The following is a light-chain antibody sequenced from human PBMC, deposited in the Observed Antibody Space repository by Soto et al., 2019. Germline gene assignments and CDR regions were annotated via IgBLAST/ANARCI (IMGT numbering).Light chain of an antibody. CDR3: QQYNNWPKM. CDR1: QGVSSN. V-gene: IGKV3-15*01. CDR2: RAS. J-gene: IGKJ1*01. Sequence: EIVMTQSPATLSVSPGERATLSFRASQGVSSNLSWYHQKPGQSPRLLIYRASTRATDVPARFSGSGSGTEFTLTISSLQSEDFAVYYCQQYNNWPKMFGQGTKVDIK.